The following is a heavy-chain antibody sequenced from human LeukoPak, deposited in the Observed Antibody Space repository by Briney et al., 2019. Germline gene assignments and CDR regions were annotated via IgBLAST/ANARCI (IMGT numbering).Heavy chain of an antibody. CDR2: ISSSSSTI. Sequence: SGGSLRLSCAASGFTFSSYSMNWVRQAPGKGLEWVSYISSSSSTIYYADSVKGRFTISRDNAKNSLYLQMNSLRAEDTAVYYCARNRYCSSTSCYRLPEYWGQGTLLTVSS. CDR3: ARNRYCSSTSCYRLPEY. CDR1: GFTFSSYS. D-gene: IGHD2-2*02. J-gene: IGHJ4*02. V-gene: IGHV3-48*01.